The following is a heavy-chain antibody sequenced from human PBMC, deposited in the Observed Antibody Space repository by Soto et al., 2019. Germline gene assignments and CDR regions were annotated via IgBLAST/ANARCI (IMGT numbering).Heavy chain of an antibody. CDR2: INAGNGNT. J-gene: IGHJ4*02. Sequence: GASVKVSCKASGYTFTSYAMRWVRQAPGQRLEWMGWINAGNGNTKYSQKFQGRVTITRDTSASTAYMELSSLRSEDTAVYYCAKVFSSGWYFDYWGQGTQVTVS. D-gene: IGHD6-19*01. V-gene: IGHV1-3*01. CDR3: AKVFSSGWYFDY. CDR1: GYTFTSYA.